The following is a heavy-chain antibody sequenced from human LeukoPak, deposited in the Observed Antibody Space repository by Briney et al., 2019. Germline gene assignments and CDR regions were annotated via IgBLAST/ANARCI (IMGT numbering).Heavy chain of an antibody. J-gene: IGHJ6*04. V-gene: IGHV1-2*04. CDR1: GYTFTGYY. Sequence: ASVKVSCKASGYTFTGYYMHWVRQAPGQGLEWMGWINPNSGGTNYAQKFQGWVTMTRDTPISTAYMELSRLRSDDTAVYYCARESYGDYSFRWGMDVWGKGTTVTVSS. CDR2: INPNSGGT. D-gene: IGHD4-17*01. CDR3: ARESYGDYSFRWGMDV.